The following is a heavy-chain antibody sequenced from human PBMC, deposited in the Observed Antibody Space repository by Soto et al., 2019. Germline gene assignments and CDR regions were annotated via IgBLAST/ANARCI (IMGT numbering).Heavy chain of an antibody. V-gene: IGHV3-23*01. CDR2: ISGSGSST. D-gene: IGHD6-19*01. CDR3: AKGKTSGWYYFDF. J-gene: IGHJ4*02. Sequence: EVQLLESGGGLVQPGGSLRLSCAASGFTFKSCAMSWVRQAPGKGLEWVVGISGSGSSTHYAHSVEGRFTISRDNSKNTLYLQMNSLRADDTAVYYCAKGKTSGWYYFDFWGQGTLVTVSS. CDR1: GFTFKSCA.